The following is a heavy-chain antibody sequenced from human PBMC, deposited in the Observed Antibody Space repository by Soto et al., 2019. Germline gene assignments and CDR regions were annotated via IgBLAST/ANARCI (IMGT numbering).Heavy chain of an antibody. J-gene: IGHJ4*02. CDR1: GGTFSSYT. D-gene: IGHD6-19*01. Sequence: ASVKVSCKASGGTFSSYTISWVRQAPGQGLEWMGRIIPILGIANYAQKIQGRVTITADKSTSTAYMELSSLRSEDTAVYYCASLGIAVAGTTRALDYWGQGTLVTVSS. CDR2: IIPILGIA. CDR3: ASLGIAVAGTTRALDY. V-gene: IGHV1-69*02.